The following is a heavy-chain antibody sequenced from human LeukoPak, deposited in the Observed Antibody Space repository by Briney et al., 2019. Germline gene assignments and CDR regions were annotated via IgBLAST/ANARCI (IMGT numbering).Heavy chain of an antibody. Sequence: ASVKVSCKASGGSFSSYGISWGRQAPGQGLEWVGRIIPIFGTANYAQKFQDRVNITADKSTSIVYMELSSLRSEDTAVYYCARRTTSVAFDIWGQGTMVTVSS. J-gene: IGHJ3*02. CDR2: IIPIFGTA. V-gene: IGHV1-69*06. CDR3: ARRTTSVAFDI. CDR1: GGSFSSYG. D-gene: IGHD2-2*01.